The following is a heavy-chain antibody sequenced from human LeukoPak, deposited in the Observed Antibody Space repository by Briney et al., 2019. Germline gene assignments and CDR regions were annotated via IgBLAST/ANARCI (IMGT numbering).Heavy chain of an antibody. D-gene: IGHD2-21*01. Sequence: PSETLSLTCAVYGGSFSGYYWSWIRQPPGKGLEWIGYIYYSGNTNYNPSLKSRVTISVDTSKNQFSLKLSSVTAADTAVYYCARGESYEFDYWGQGTLVTVSS. CDR1: GGSFSGYY. CDR2: IYYSGNT. CDR3: ARGESYEFDY. V-gene: IGHV4-59*01. J-gene: IGHJ4*02.